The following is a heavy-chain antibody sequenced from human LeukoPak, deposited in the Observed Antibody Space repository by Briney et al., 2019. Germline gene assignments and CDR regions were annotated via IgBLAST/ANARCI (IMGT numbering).Heavy chain of an antibody. CDR1: GGSISTYY. CDR2: IYYSGST. D-gene: IGHD3-10*01. Sequence: PSETLSLTCTVSGGSISTYYWSWIRQPPGKGLEWIGYIYYSGSTNYNPSLKSRVTISVDTSKNQFSLKLSSVTAADTAVYYGARDSGSAFDIWGQGTMVTVSS. J-gene: IGHJ3*02. CDR3: ARDSGSAFDI. V-gene: IGHV4-59*01.